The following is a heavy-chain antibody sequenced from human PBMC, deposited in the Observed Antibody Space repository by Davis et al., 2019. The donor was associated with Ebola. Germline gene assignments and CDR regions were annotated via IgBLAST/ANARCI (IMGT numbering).Heavy chain of an antibody. Sequence: ASVKVSCKASGYTFTGYYMHWVRQAPGQGLEWMGWINPNSGGTNYAQKFQGRVTMPRDTSISTAYMELSRLRSDDTAVYYCARDQGVTVAPPYDAFDIWGQGTMVTVSS. CDR3: ARDQGVTVAPPYDAFDI. CDR1: GYTFTGYY. CDR2: INPNSGGT. J-gene: IGHJ3*02. V-gene: IGHV1-2*02. D-gene: IGHD4-11*01.